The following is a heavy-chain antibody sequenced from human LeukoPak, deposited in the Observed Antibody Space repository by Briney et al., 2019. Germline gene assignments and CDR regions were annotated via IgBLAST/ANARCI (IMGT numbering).Heavy chain of an antibody. D-gene: IGHD2-15*01. V-gene: IGHV3-48*03. J-gene: IGHJ6*02. CDR2: ISSSGTII. Sequence: GGSLRLSCTASGFTFSSYEMNWVRQAPGKGLEWVSHISSSGTIIYYAGSVKGRFTISRDNSKNTLYLQMNSLRAEDTAVYYCAKDQYPDCSGGSCYPHYYYYGMDVWGQGTTVTVSS. CDR3: AKDQYPDCSGGSCYPHYYYYGMDV. CDR1: GFTFSSYE.